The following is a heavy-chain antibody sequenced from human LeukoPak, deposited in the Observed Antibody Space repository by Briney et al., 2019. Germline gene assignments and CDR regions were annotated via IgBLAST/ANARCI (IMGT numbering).Heavy chain of an antibody. CDR3: ARITVTTSESYYYYMDV. CDR1: GGSISSYY. V-gene: IGHV4-59*01. J-gene: IGHJ6*03. D-gene: IGHD4-17*01. Sequence: SETLSLTCTVSGGSISSYYWSWIRQPPGKGLEWIGYIYYSGSTNYNPSLKSRVTISVDTSKNQFSLKLSSVTAADTAVYYCARITVTTSESYYYYMDVWGKGTTVTVSS. CDR2: IYYSGST.